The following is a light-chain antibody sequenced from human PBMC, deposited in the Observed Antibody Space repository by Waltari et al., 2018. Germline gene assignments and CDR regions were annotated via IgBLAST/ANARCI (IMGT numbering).Light chain of an antibody. CDR2: DAS. CDR1: PDINNY. J-gene: IGKJ4*01. CDR3: QQFHSLLT. Sequence: DIQMTQSPSSLSASVGESVTITCQASPDINNYLNWYQQKPGKAPKLLIYDASNLETGVPSRFSGSGSGTTFTFTISSLQPEDIATYYCQQFHSLLTFGGGTKVEIK. V-gene: IGKV1-33*01.